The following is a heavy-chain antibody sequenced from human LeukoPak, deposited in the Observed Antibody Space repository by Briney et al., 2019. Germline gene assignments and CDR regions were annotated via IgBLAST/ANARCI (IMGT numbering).Heavy chain of an antibody. CDR3: ARDEIHYDILTGYSYYFDY. D-gene: IGHD3-9*01. J-gene: IGHJ4*02. Sequence: GGSLRLSCAASGFTFSSYAMTWVRQAPGKGLEWVSYISSSSSTIYYADSVKGRFTISRDNAKNSLYLQMNSLRDEDTAVYYRARDEIHYDILTGYSYYFDYWGQGTLVTVSS. CDR2: ISSSSSTI. CDR1: GFTFSSYA. V-gene: IGHV3-48*02.